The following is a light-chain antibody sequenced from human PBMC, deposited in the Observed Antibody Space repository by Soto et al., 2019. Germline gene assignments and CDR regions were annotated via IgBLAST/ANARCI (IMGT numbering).Light chain of an antibody. CDR1: QSVSSN. V-gene: IGKV3-15*01. J-gene: IGKJ1*01. Sequence: EIVMTQSPATLSVSPGERATLSCRASQSVSSNLAWYQQKPGQAPRLLIYGASTRATGIPARFSGSGSGTEFTLTISRLQSEDFASYFCQQYNNWPPDRTFGQGTKVEIK. CDR3: QQYNNWPPDRT. CDR2: GAS.